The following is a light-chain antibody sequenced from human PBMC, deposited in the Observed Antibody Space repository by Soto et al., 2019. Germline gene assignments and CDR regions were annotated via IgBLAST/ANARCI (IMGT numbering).Light chain of an antibody. CDR1: QSVSSSY. J-gene: IGKJ2*01. V-gene: IGKV3-20*01. CDR2: GAS. Sequence: EIVLTQSPGTLSLSPGERATLSCRASQSVSSSYLAWYQHKPGQAPRLLIYGASSRATGIPDRFSGSGAGTYFTLPISRLEPDDFALYYCQQYGRSPPTFGQGTKLGIK. CDR3: QQYGRSPPT.